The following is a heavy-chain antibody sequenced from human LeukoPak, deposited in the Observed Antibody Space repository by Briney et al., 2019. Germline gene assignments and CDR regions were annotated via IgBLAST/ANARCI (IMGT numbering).Heavy chain of an antibody. CDR2: INHSGST. CDR3: ARSLYYYDSSGYLY. D-gene: IGHD3-22*01. CDR1: GGSFSGYY. V-gene: IGHV4-34*01. J-gene: IGHJ4*02. Sequence: SETLSLTCAVYGGSFSGYYWSWIRQPPGRGLEWIGEINHSGSTNYKPSLKGRVTISVDTSKNQFSLKLSSVTAADTAVYYCARSLYYYDSSGYLYWGQGTLVTVSS.